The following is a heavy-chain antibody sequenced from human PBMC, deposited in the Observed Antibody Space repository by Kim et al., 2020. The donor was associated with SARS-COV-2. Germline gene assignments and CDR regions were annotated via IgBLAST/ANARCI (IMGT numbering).Heavy chain of an antibody. CDR1: GGSISSYS. V-gene: IGHV4-59*08. CDR3: ARGFGMDV. Sequence: SETLSLTCTVSGGSISSYSWNWIRQSPGKGLEWIGYIYYTGSTNYNPSLKSRVTISVDTSRNQFSLQVRSVTAADTAVYYCARGFGMDVWGQGTTVTVSS. CDR2: IYYTGST. D-gene: IGHD3-10*01. J-gene: IGHJ6*02.